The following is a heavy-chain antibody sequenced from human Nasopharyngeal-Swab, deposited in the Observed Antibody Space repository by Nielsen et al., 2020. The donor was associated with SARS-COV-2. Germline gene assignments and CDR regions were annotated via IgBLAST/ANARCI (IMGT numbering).Heavy chain of an antibody. V-gene: IGHV4-34*01. CDR3: ARAGSGPLYAFDI. J-gene: IGHJ3*02. CDR2: INHSGST. D-gene: IGHD6-19*01. CDR1: GGSFSGYY. Sequence: SETLSLTCAVYGGSFSGYYWSWIRQPPGKGLEWIGEINHSGSTNYNPSLKSRVTISVDTSKNQFSLKLSSVTAADTAVYYCARAGSGPLYAFDIWDQGTMVTVSS.